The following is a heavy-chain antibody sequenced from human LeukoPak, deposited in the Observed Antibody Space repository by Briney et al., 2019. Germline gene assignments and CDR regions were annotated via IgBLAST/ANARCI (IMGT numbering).Heavy chain of an antibody. V-gene: IGHV1-46*01. D-gene: IGHD6-19*01. J-gene: IGHJ5*02. Sequence: ASVKVSCKASGYTFTSYYMHWVRQAPGQGLEWMGIINPSGGSTSHAQKFQGRVTMTRDTSTSTVYMELSSLRSEDTAVYYCARDAIILEYSSGWYNWFDPWGQGTLVTVSS. CDR1: GYTFTSYY. CDR3: ARDAIILEYSSGWYNWFDP. CDR2: INPSGGST.